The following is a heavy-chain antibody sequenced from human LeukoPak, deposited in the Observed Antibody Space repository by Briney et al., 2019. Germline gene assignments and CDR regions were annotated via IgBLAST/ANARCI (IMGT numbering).Heavy chain of an antibody. V-gene: IGHV3-23*01. CDR1: GFTFSSYA. J-gene: IGHJ4*02. D-gene: IGHD3-16*01. CDR3: ADHDYVWGSLFDY. CDR2: ISGSGGST. Sequence: GGSLRLSCAASGFTFSSYAMSWVRQAPGKGLEWVSAISGSGGSTYYADSVKGWFTISRDNSKNTLYLQMNSLRAEDTAVYYCADHDYVWGSLFDYWGQGTLVTVSS.